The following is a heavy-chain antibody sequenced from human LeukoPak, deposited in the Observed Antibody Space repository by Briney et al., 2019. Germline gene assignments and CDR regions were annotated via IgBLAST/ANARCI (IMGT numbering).Heavy chain of an antibody. J-gene: IGHJ2*01. CDR1: GGSISSYY. D-gene: IGHD6-19*01. CDR2: IYTSGST. Sequence: PSETLSLTCTVSGGSISSYYWSWIRQPAGKGLEWIGRIYTSGSTNYNPSLKSRVTMSVDTSKNQFPLKLSSVTAADTAAYYCARVGYSSGWYFDLWGRGTLVTVSS. V-gene: IGHV4-4*07. CDR3: ARVGYSSGWYFDL.